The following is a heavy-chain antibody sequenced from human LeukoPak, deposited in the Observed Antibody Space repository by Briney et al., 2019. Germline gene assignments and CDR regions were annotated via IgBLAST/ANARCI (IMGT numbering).Heavy chain of an antibody. CDR3: ARDRNPWEAPQGFDY. CDR1: GFTFSSYA. D-gene: IGHD1-26*01. Sequence: PGRSLRLSCAASGFTFSSYAMHWVRQAPGKGLEWVAVISYDGSNKYYADSVKGRFTISRDNAKNSLYLQMNSLRAEDTAVYYCARDRNPWEAPQGFDYWGQGTLVTVSS. V-gene: IGHV3-30-3*01. CDR2: ISYDGSNK. J-gene: IGHJ4*02.